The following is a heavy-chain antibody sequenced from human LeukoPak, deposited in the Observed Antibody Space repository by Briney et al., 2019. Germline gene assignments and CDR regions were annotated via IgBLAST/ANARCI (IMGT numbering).Heavy chain of an antibody. Sequence: PGGSLRLSCAASGFTVSTSYMSWVRQAPGKGLECISVISNEGNTYYADSVKGRFSISRDNSKNTVFLEMNSLRAEDTAVYYCARDDTSGGWYGIGNWGQGTLVTVFS. CDR2: ISNEGNT. D-gene: IGHD6-19*01. CDR3: ARDDTSGGWYGIGN. CDR1: GFTVSTSY. J-gene: IGHJ4*02. V-gene: IGHV3-53*01.